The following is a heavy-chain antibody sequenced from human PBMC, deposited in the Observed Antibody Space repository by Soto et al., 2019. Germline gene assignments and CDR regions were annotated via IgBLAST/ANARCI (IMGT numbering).Heavy chain of an antibody. J-gene: IGHJ4*02. CDR1: GGSISSGGYY. CDR2: IYYSGST. V-gene: IGHV4-31*03. Sequence: QVQLQESGPGLVKPSHTLSLTCTVSGGSISSGGYYWSWIRQHPGKGLERIGYIYYSGSTYYNPSLTSRVTISVDTSKNQCSLKLSSVTAADTAVYYCARCGGWLAGWNYFDYWGQGTLVTVSS. CDR3: ARCGGWLAGWNYFDY. D-gene: IGHD2-21*01.